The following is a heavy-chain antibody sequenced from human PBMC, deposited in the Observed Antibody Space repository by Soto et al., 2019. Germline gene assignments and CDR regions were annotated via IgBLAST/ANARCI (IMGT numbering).Heavy chain of an antibody. CDR1: GFIFSTYA. V-gene: IGHV3-30-3*01. CDR3: ARPGSGYDVLSGQYFYYYHTIDV. CDR2: ISYDGTNK. Sequence: QVQLVDSGGGVVQPGRSLRLSCAASGFIFSTYAMHWVRQAPGKGLEWVAVISYDGTNKYYADSVKGRFTISRDNSMNTLYLQMNSLTTEDTAVYYCARPGSGYDVLSGQYFYYYHTIDVWGQGTTVTVSS. J-gene: IGHJ6*02. D-gene: IGHD3-9*01.